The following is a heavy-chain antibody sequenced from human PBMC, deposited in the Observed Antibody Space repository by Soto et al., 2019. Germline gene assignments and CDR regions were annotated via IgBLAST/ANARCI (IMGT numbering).Heavy chain of an antibody. D-gene: IGHD5-18*01. Sequence: GGSLRLSCEASGFTISGCSMNWVRQAPGKGLEWLAYITIRTGNTVYADSVRGRFTISADNAENSVFLQMNSLRDEDAAVYFCVRDRDIYRDMVHADLWGQGTLVTVSS. CDR2: ITIRTGNT. J-gene: IGHJ4*01. CDR3: VRDRDIYRDMVHADL. CDR1: GFTISGCS. V-gene: IGHV3-48*02.